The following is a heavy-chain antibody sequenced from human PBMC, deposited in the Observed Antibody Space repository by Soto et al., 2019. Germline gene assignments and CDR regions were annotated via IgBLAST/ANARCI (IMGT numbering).Heavy chain of an antibody. Sequence: SETLSLTCSVSGGSINRPGYYWGWIRQYPGKGLEWIGYIYYSGSTFYNPSLKSRGTISVDTSENQFSLKLTSVTAADTAVYYWARERTEGELLVLDYWGQGTLVTVSS. D-gene: IGHD1-26*01. CDR3: ARERTEGELLVLDY. CDR1: GGSINRPGYY. J-gene: IGHJ4*02. V-gene: IGHV4-31*03. CDR2: IYYSGST.